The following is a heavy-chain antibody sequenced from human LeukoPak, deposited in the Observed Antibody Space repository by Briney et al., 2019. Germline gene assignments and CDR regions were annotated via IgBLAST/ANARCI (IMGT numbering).Heavy chain of an antibody. CDR2: MNPNSGNT. D-gene: IGHD3-22*01. V-gene: IGHV1-8*03. CDR1: GYTFTSYD. CDR3: ARGGVVVITDDAFGI. Sequence: ASVKVSCKASGYTFTSYDINWVRQATGQGLEWMGWMNPNSGNTGYAQKFQGRVTITRNTSISTAYMELSSLRSEDTAVYYCARGGVVVITDDAFGIWGQGTMVTVSS. J-gene: IGHJ3*02.